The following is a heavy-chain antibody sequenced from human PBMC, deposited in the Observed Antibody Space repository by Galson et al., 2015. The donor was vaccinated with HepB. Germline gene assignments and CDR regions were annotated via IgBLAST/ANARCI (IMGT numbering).Heavy chain of an antibody. Sequence: SVKVSCKASGYTFTSYAMHWVRQAPGQRLEWMGWINAGNGNTKYSQKFQGRVTITRDTSASTAYMELSSLRSEDTAVYYCARVGEVGATNFDYWGQGTLVTVSS. CDR3: ARVGEVGATNFDY. CDR2: INAGNGNT. CDR1: GYTFTSYA. V-gene: IGHV1-3*01. J-gene: IGHJ4*02. D-gene: IGHD1-26*01.